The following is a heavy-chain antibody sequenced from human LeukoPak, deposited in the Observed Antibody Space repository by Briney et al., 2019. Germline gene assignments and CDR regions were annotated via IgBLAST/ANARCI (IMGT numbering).Heavy chain of an antibody. CDR1: GGSFSGYY. Sequence: SETLSLTCAVYGGSFSGYYWSWIRQPPENGLEWIGETNHSGSTNYNPSLKSRVTISVDTSKNQFSLKLSSVTAADTAVYYCASKRGYCSSTSCYLYWFHPWGQGTLVTVSS. CDR3: ASKRGYCSSTSCYLYWFHP. J-gene: IGHJ5*02. CDR2: TNHSGST. V-gene: IGHV4-34*01. D-gene: IGHD2-2*01.